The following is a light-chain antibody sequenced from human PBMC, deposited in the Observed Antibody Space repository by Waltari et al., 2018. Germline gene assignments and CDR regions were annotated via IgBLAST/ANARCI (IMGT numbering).Light chain of an antibody. CDR3: QQSYNTPRT. Sequence: DIQMTQSPSSRSASVGDRVSITCRASESISTHLNGYQQKPGKAPKRLIYAASNLQSGVPSRFSGRGSGTDFTLTISSLQPEDFAVYYCQQSYNTPRTFGPGTKVDIK. CDR1: ESISTH. V-gene: IGKV1-39*01. J-gene: IGKJ3*01. CDR2: AAS.